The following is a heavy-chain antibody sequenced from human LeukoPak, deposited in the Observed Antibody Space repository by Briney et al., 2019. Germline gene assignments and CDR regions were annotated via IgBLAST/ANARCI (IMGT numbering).Heavy chain of an antibody. Sequence: GGSLRLSCAASGFTFSSYSMNWVRQAPGKGLEWVSSISSSSSYIYYADSVKGRFTISRDNAKNSLYLQMNSLRAEDTAVYYCARSYQLLWGPYGMDVWGQGTTVTVSS. CDR3: ARSYQLLWGPYGMDV. J-gene: IGHJ6*02. CDR1: GFTFSSYS. V-gene: IGHV3-21*04. CDR2: ISSSSSYI. D-gene: IGHD2-2*01.